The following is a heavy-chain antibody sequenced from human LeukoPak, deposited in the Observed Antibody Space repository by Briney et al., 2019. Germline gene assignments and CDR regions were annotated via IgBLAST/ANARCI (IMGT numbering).Heavy chain of an antibody. D-gene: IGHD6-6*01. Sequence: WASVKVSCTASGYTFTSYGNSWVRHAPAQGLEWMGWISAYNGNTSYAQKLQGRVTMTTDTSTSTAYMELRSLRSDGTAVYYCARCSIAARLRRFDYWGQRTLVTVSS. CDR1: GYTFTSYG. CDR2: ISAYNGNT. CDR3: ARCSIAARLRRFDY. J-gene: IGHJ4*02. V-gene: IGHV1-18*01.